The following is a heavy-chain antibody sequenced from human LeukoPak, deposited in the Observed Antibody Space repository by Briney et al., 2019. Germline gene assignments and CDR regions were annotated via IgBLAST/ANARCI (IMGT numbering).Heavy chain of an antibody. CDR1: GYTFTSYA. CDR3: ASFCGSCYSNWFDP. J-gene: IGHJ5*02. CDR2: ISTYNAKT. Sequence: GASVKVSCKASGYTFTSYAISWVRQAPGQGLEWMGWISTYNAKTNYAQRLQGRVTMTTDTSTSTAYMELESLTSDDTAVYYCASFCGSCYSNWFDPWGQGTLVTVSS. V-gene: IGHV1-18*01. D-gene: IGHD2-15*01.